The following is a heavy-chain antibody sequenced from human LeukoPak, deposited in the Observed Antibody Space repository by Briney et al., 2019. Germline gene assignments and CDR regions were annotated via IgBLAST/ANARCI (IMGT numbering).Heavy chain of an antibody. CDR3: AKDPGDSSGYYYR. CDR1: GFTFSSYA. V-gene: IGHV3-23*01. CDR2: ISGSGGST. D-gene: IGHD3-22*01. J-gene: IGHJ5*02. Sequence: GGSLRLSCAASGFTFSSYAMSWVRQAPGKGLEWVSAISGSGGSTYYADSVKGRFTISRDNSNNTLYLQMNSLRAEDTAVYYCAKDPGDSSGYYYRWGQGTLVTVSS.